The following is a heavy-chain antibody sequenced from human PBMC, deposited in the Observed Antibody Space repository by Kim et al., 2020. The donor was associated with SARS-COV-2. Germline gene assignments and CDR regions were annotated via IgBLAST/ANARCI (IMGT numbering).Heavy chain of an antibody. V-gene: IGHV3-7*04. D-gene: IGHD5-12*01. CDR2: IKQDGSED. Sequence: GGSLRLSCAASGFTFSSYLMSWVRQAPGKGLDWVANIKQDGSEDYYVDSVKGRFTIFRDNAKNSLYLQMNSLRADDTAVYYCARVNSGWPFYWGQGTLVT. CDR3: ARVNSGWPFY. J-gene: IGHJ4*02. CDR1: GFTFSSYL.